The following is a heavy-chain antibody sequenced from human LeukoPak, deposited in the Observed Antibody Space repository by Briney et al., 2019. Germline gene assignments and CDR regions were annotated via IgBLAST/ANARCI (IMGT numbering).Heavy chain of an antibody. CDR1: GFTFSNYP. CDR2: ISGSGGST. CDR3: ANLGGNFPPGLDY. Sequence: PGGSLRLSCTASGFTFSNYPINFVRQAPGKGLEWVSAISGSGGSTYYADSVKGRFTISRDNSKNTLYLQMNSLRAEDTAVYYCANLGGNFPPGLDYWGQGTLVTVSS. J-gene: IGHJ4*02. D-gene: IGHD4-23*01. V-gene: IGHV3-23*01.